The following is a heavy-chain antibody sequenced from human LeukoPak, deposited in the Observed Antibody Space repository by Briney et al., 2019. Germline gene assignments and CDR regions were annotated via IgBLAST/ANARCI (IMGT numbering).Heavy chain of an antibody. CDR3: AKEGGSNWYVLDS. J-gene: IGHJ4*02. CDR1: GFTFSSYA. Sequence: GGSLRLSCAASGFTFSSYAISWVRQAPGKGLEWVSSLSGSGTRSYYGDSVRGRFTISRDRSKDTVYLQMNSLTAEDTAIYYCAKEGGSNWYVLDSWGQGTLVTVSS. V-gene: IGHV3-23*01. CDR2: LSGSGTRS. D-gene: IGHD6-13*01.